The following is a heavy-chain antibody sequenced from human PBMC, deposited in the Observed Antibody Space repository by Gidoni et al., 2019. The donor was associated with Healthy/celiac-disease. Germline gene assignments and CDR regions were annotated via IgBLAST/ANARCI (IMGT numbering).Heavy chain of an antibody. D-gene: IGHD5-18*01. CDR3: ARRGGYSYGTPKTADADY. Sequence: QLQLQESGPGLVKPSEPLSLTCTVSGGSISSSSYYWGWIRQPPGKGLEWIGSIYYSGSTYYNPSLKSRVTISVDTSKNQFSLKLSSVTAAETAVYYGARRGGYSYGTPKTADADYWGQGTLVTVSS. CDR1: GGSISSSSYY. CDR2: IYYSGST. V-gene: IGHV4-39*01. J-gene: IGHJ4*02.